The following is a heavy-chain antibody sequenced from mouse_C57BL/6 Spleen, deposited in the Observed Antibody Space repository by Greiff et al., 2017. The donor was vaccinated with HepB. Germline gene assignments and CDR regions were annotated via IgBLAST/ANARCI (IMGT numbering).Heavy chain of an antibody. D-gene: IGHD3-2*02. CDR2: IDPSDSYT. CDR3: ARYSSGSGAY. CDR1: GYTFTSYW. J-gene: IGHJ3*01. V-gene: IGHV1-50*01. Sequence: QVQLKQPGAELVKPGASVKLSCKASGYTFTSYWMQWVKQRPGQGLEWIGEIDPSDSYTNYNQKFKGKATLTVDTSSSTAYMQLSSLTSEDSAVYYCARYSSGSGAYWGQVALVTVSA.